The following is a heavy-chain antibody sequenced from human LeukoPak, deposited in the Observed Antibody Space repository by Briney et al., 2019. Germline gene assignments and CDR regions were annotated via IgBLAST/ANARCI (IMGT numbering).Heavy chain of an antibody. CDR1: GFTFSTYE. V-gene: IGHV3-48*03. D-gene: IGHD6-13*01. CDR2: ISSSGDFI. Sequence: GGSLRLSCAASGFTFSTYEMNWVRQAPGKGLEWVSYISSSGDFIYYADSVKGRFTIFRDNAKNSLYLQMSSLRAEDTAVYFCARDQIASDIDYWGQGTLVTVSS. J-gene: IGHJ4*02. CDR3: ARDQIASDIDY.